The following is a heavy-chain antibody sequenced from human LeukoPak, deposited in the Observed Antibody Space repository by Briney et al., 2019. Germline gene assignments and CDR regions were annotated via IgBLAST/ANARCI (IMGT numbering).Heavy chain of an antibody. CDR2: IYHSGSA. J-gene: IGHJ6*03. CDR1: RYSISSGYY. Sequence: PSETLSLTCSVSRYSISSGYYWAWIRQPPGKGLEWIGSIYHSGSAYYNASLKSRVTISVDTSKNNFSLELPSLPAADTAVYYCARVGGYGYHYCYMDVWGKGATVTVSS. CDR3: ARVGGYGYHYCYMDV. V-gene: IGHV4-38-2*02. D-gene: IGHD5-12*01.